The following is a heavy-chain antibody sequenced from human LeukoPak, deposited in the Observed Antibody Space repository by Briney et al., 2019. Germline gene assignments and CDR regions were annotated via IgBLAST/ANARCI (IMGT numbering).Heavy chain of an antibody. V-gene: IGHV6-1*01. CDR2: TYYRSTWYN. Sequence: SQTLSLTCAISGDSFSSNSVTWNWIRQSPSRGLEWLGRTYYRSTWYNDYAGSVRGRITVNPDTSKNQFSLHLNSVTPEDTAVYYCARRLTQYDCFDPWGQGILVTVSS. CDR3: ARRLTQYDCFDP. J-gene: IGHJ5*02. CDR1: GDSFSSNSVT. D-gene: IGHD2-2*01.